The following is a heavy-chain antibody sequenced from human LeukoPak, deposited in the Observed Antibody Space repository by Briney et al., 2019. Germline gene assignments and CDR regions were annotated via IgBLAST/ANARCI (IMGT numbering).Heavy chain of an antibody. CDR1: GGSISSSSYY. CDR2: IYYSGST. Sequence: SETLSLTCSVSGGSISSSSYYWGWIRQPPGKGLEWIGSIYYSGSTYYNPSLKSRVTISVDTSKNQFSLKLSSVTAADTAVYYCASRHYYGSGSYSYFGWGQGTLVTVSS. J-gene: IGHJ4*02. CDR3: ASRHYYGSGSYSYFG. D-gene: IGHD3-10*01. V-gene: IGHV4-39*07.